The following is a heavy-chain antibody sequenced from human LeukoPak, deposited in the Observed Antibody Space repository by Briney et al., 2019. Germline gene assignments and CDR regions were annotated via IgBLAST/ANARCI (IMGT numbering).Heavy chain of an antibody. CDR2: ISHSGSTI. CDR1: VFTLSRYE. V-gene: IGHV3-48*03. J-gene: IGHJ4*02. Sequence: GGSLRLSCAASVFTLSRYEMNWVRQAPGKGLEWVSYISHSGSTIYYADSVKGRFTIPRDNAKNSLFLQMNSLTAEDTAIYYCVRRNYADYWGQGTLVTVSS. CDR3: VRRNYADY.